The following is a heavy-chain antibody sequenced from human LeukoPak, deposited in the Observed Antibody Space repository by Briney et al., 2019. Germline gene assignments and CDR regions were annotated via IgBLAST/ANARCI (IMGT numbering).Heavy chain of an antibody. J-gene: IGHJ6*02. CDR1: GGTFTSYG. Sequence: WASVKVSCKASGGTFTSYGISWVRQAPGQGLEWMGWISAYNGNTNYAQKLQGRVTMTTDTSTSTAYMELRSLRSDDTAVYYCARVDYYGSGSHYGMDVWGQGTTVTVSS. CDR2: ISAYNGNT. V-gene: IGHV1-18*01. D-gene: IGHD3-10*01. CDR3: ARVDYYGSGSHYGMDV.